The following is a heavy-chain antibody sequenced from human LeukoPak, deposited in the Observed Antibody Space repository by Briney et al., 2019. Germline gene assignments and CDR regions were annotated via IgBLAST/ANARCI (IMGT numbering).Heavy chain of an antibody. CDR2: IYSSGTT. CDR3: ARDGEGYYYYGMDV. D-gene: IGHD3-3*01. V-gene: IGHV4-4*07. CDR1: GGSISGYY. Sequence: SETLSLTCTVSGGSISGYYWTWIRQPAGKGLEWIGRIYSSGTTNNNPSLESRVTMSLDTSKNQFSLRLSSVTAADTAVYYCARDGEGYYYYGMDVRGQGTTVTVSS. J-gene: IGHJ6*01.